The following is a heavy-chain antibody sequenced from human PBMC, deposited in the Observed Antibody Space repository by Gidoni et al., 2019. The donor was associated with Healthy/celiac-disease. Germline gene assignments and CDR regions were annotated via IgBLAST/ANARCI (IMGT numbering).Heavy chain of an antibody. CDR1: GFTFSSYA. CDR2: ISGSGGST. V-gene: IGHV3-23*01. Sequence: EVQLLESGGGLVQPGGSLSLSCAASGFTFSSYAMSWVRPAPGKGLGWVSAISGSGGSTYYADSVKGRFTISRDNSKNTLYLQMNSLRAEDTAVYYCAKDRLRVAGTDWFDPWGQGTLVTVSS. CDR3: AKDRLRVAGTDWFDP. J-gene: IGHJ5*02. D-gene: IGHD2-15*01.